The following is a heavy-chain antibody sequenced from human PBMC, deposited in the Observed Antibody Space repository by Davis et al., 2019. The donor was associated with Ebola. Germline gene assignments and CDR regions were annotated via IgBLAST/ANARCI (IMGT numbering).Heavy chain of an antibody. D-gene: IGHD2-15*01. CDR1: GFTFSSYW. V-gene: IGHV3-74*01. CDR2: INTDKSRT. CDR3: ARVLSYCSGGSCPGGSDH. Sequence: GESLKISCAASGFTFSSYWIHWVRQAPGKGLVWVSRINTDKSRTRDADSVKGRFTISRDNAKNTLYLQMNSLRAEDTAVYYCARVLSYCSGGSCPGGSDHWGQGTLVTVSS. J-gene: IGHJ4*02.